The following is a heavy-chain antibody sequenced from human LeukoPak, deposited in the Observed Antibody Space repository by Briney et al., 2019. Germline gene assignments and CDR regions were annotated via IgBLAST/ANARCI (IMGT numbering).Heavy chain of an antibody. Sequence: ASVKVSCKASGGTFSSYAISWVRQATGQGLEWMGWMNPNSGNTGYAQKFQGRVTMTRNTSISTAYMELSSLRSEDTAVYYCATGTTAGEGFNYWGQGTLVTVSS. CDR2: MNPNSGNT. D-gene: IGHD1-1*01. V-gene: IGHV1-8*02. J-gene: IGHJ4*02. CDR3: ATGTTAGEGFNY. CDR1: GGTFSSYA.